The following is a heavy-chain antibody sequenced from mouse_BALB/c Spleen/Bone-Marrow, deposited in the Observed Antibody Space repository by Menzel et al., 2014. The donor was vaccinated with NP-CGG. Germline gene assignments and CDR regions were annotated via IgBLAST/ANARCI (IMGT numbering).Heavy chain of an antibody. D-gene: IGHD1-1*02. CDR3: ARDGVYGSHYYAMDY. J-gene: IGHJ4*01. CDR1: GFSLTSYG. V-gene: IGHV2-9*02. CDR2: IWAGGST. Sequence: VQLQQSGPGLVAPSQSLSITCTVSGFSLTSYGVHWVRQPPGKDLEWLGVIWAGGSTNYNSALMSRLSISKDNSKSQVFLKMNSLQTDDTAMYYCARDGVYGSHYYAMDYWGQGTSVTVSS.